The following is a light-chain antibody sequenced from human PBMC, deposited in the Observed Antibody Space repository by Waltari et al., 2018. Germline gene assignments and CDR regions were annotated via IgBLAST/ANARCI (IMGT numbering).Light chain of an antibody. J-gene: IGKJ1*01. Sequence: EIAMTQSPAILSVSLGDTATLSRRASQSVVAKLAWYQQKPGQAPRLLIYTTSTRATGIPSRFSGSGSGTEFTLTISSLQSEDFAVYHCQQYNNWPQTFGQGTKVEIK. CDR2: TTS. CDR1: QSVVAK. CDR3: QQYNNWPQT. V-gene: IGKV3-15*01.